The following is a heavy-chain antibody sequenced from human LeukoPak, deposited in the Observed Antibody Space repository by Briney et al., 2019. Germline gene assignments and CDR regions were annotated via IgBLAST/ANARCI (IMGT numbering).Heavy chain of an antibody. CDR1: GFTFSSYG. Sequence: PGGSLRLSCAASGFTFSSYGMHWVRQAPGKGLEWVTVISYDGSEIHYADSVKGRFTISRDNSKNTLYLQMNSLRTEDTAVYHCAKDRGVAGTMADWGQGTLVTVSS. D-gene: IGHD6-19*01. V-gene: IGHV3-30*18. CDR3: AKDRGVAGTMAD. CDR2: ISYDGSEI. J-gene: IGHJ4*02.